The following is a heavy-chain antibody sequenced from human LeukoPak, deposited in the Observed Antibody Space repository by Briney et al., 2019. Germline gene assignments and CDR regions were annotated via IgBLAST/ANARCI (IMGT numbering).Heavy chain of an antibody. J-gene: IGHJ4*02. CDR3: ARGCSSSWYGYYFDY. D-gene: IGHD6-13*01. Sequence: SETLSLTCTVSGGSISSGSYYWSWIRQPAGKGLERIGRIYTSGSTNYNPSLKSRVTISVDTSKNQFSLKLSSVTAADTAVYYCARGCSSSWYGYYFDYWGQGTLVTVSS. CDR1: GGSISSGSYY. CDR2: IYTSGST. V-gene: IGHV4-61*02.